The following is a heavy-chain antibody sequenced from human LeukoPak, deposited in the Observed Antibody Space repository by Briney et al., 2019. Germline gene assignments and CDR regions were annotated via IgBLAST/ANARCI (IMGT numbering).Heavy chain of an antibody. D-gene: IGHD6-13*01. CDR2: INPNSGGT. CDR1: GYTFTGYY. CDR3: ARDKVIASAGTPNWFDP. J-gene: IGHJ5*02. V-gene: IGHV1-2*02. Sequence: ASAKVSCKASGYTFTGYYMHWVRQAPGQGLEWMGWINPNSGGTNYAQKFQGRVTVTTDTSTSTAYMELRSLRSDDTAVYYCARDKVIASAGTPNWFDPWGQGTLVTVSS.